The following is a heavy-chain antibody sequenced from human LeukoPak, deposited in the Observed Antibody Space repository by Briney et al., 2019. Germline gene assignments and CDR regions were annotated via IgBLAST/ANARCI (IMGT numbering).Heavy chain of an antibody. V-gene: IGHV4-39*01. CDR1: GGSISSSSYY. D-gene: IGHD5-18*01. CDR2: IYYSGST. Sequence: SETLSLTCTVSGGSISSSSYYWGWIRQPPGKGLEWIGSIYYSGSTYYNPSLKSRVTISVDTSKNQFSLKLSSVTAADTAVYYCARTTINRIQLWMDYFDYWGQGTLVTVSS. CDR3: ARTTINRIQLWMDYFDY. J-gene: IGHJ4*02.